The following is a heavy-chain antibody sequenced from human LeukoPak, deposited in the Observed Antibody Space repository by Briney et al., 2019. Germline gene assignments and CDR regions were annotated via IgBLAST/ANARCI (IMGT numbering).Heavy chain of an antibody. CDR2: IYSGGST. D-gene: IGHD6-13*01. V-gene: IGHV3-53*01. CDR3: VRDFVSSSWMGY. CDR1: GFTVSSNY. J-gene: IGHJ4*02. Sequence: TGGSLRLSCAASGFTVSSNYMSWVRQAPGKGLEGVSVIYSGGSTYYAESVKGRFNISRDNSKNTLYLQMNSLRVEDTAVYYCVRDFVSSSWMGYWGQGTLVTVSS.